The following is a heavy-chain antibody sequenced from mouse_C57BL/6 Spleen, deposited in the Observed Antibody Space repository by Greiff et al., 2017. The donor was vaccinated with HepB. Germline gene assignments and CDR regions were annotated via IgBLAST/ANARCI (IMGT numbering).Heavy chain of an antibody. Sequence: QVQLQQSGPGLVQPSQSLSITCTVSGFSLTSYGVHWVRQSPGKGLEWLGVIWRGGSTDYNAAFMSRLSITKDNSKSQVFFKMNSLQADDTAIYYCAKTKNSDGYYEGVWFAYWGQGTLVTVSA. J-gene: IGHJ3*01. D-gene: IGHD2-3*01. CDR1: GFSLTSYG. CDR2: IWRGGST. V-gene: IGHV2-5*01. CDR3: AKTKNSDGYYEGVWFAY.